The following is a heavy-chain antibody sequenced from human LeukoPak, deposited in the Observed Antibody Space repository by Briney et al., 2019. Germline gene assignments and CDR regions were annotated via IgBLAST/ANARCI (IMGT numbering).Heavy chain of an antibody. V-gene: IGHV3-48*01. D-gene: IGHD5-24*01. J-gene: IGHJ5*02. Sequence: GGSLRLSCTVSGFIFSNYGMNWVRQAPGKGLEWISYIRGNSETIHYADSVKGRFTISRDNAKNSLSLQMTSLRAEDTAVYYCVRGQDGIDNWFDPWGQGTLVTVAS. CDR1: GFIFSNYG. CDR2: IRGNSETI. CDR3: VRGQDGIDNWFDP.